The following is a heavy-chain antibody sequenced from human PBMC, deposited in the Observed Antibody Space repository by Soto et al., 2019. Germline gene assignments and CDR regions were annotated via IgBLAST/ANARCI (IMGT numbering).Heavy chain of an antibody. CDR2: ISAHNGKT. CDR3: ATNTAVMHLVAWLDS. J-gene: IGHJ5*01. D-gene: IGHD4-17*01. CDR1: GYTFSSHG. V-gene: IGHV1-18*04. Sequence: QNQLVQSGAEVKKPGASVKVSCQASGYTFSSHGIAWVRQAPGQGLEWMGWISAHNGKTDYAQKFQGRVTMTTDTSTNTAYLEGRSLTSDDTARYFGATNTAVMHLVAWLDSWGQGTRVTVDS.